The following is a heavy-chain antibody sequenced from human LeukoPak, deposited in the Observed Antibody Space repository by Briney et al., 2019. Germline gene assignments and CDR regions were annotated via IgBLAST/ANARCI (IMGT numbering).Heavy chain of an antibody. V-gene: IGHV4-4*07. CDR2: IDTSGST. J-gene: IGHJ4*02. CDR1: GGSISSYY. CDR3: ARIDSSGYYFDY. Sequence: SETLSLTRTVSGGSISSYYWSWIRQPAGKGLEWIWRIDTSGSTNYKPSLKSRVTMSVDTSKNQFSLKLSPVPAAETAVYYCARIDSSGYYFDYWGQGTLVTVSS. D-gene: IGHD3-22*01.